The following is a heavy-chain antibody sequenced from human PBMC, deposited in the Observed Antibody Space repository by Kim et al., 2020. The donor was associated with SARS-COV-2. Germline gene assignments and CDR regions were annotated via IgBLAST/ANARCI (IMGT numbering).Heavy chain of an antibody. Sequence: SLLLSFASSGFTFSSYWMSWIRQAPGKGLEWVANIKQDGSEKYYVDSVKGRFTISRDNAKNSLYLQMNSLRAEDTAVYYCARGGRYSGYDFGYWGQGT. CDR2: IKQDGSEK. V-gene: IGHV3-7*01. D-gene: IGHD5-12*01. J-gene: IGHJ4*02. CDR1: GFTFSSYW. CDR3: ARGGRYSGYDFGY.